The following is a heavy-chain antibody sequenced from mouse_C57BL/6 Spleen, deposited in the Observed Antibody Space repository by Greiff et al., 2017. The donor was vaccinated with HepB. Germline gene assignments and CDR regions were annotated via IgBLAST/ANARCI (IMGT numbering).Heavy chain of an antibody. CDR3: ARAEVDDPWLAY. CDR2: IDYDGSCT. D-gene: IGHD2-12*01. CDR1: GFTFSDYY. J-gene: IGHJ3*01. V-gene: IGHV5-16*01. Sequence: EVPGVESEGGLVQPGSSMKLSCTASGFTFSDYYMAWVRQVPEKGLEWVANIDYDGSCTYYLDSLKSRFIISRENAKNILYLQMSSLKSEDTATYYCARAEVDDPWLAYWGQGTLVTVAA.